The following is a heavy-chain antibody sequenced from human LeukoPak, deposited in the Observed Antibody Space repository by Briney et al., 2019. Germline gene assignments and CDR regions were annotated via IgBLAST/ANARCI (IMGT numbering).Heavy chain of an antibody. Sequence: GGSLRLSCAASGFTFSSYSMNWVRQAPGKGLEWVSSISSSSSYIYYADSVKGRSTISRDNAKNSLYLQMNSLRAEDTAVYYCARDNYGDWNYFDYWGQGTLVTVSS. J-gene: IGHJ4*02. D-gene: IGHD4-17*01. CDR1: GFTFSSYS. CDR3: ARDNYGDWNYFDY. V-gene: IGHV3-21*01. CDR2: ISSSSSYI.